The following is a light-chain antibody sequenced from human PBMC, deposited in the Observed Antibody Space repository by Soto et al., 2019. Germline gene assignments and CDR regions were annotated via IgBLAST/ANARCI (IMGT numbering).Light chain of an antibody. CDR2: DAY. CDR1: HDIGNS. V-gene: IGKV1-33*01. J-gene: IGKJ3*01. Sequence: DIQMTQSPPSLSASVGDRVTITCQASHDIGNSLNWYQAKPGQAPKLVIYDAYNLETGVPSTFSGSGYGTLFTFTISGLRPEDIATYYCQKSDHIPLFGPGTKVDLK. CDR3: QKSDHIPL.